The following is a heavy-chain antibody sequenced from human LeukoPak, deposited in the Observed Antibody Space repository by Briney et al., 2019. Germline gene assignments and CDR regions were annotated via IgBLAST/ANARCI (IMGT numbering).Heavy chain of an antibody. CDR3: ARTYYDIAGYYYGMDV. D-gene: IGHD3-9*01. CDR1: GGSISSYY. V-gene: IGHV4-59*01. Sequence: PSETLSLTCTVSGGSISSYYWSWIRQPPGKGLEWIGYIYYSGSTNHNPSLKSRVTISVDTSKNQFSLKLSSVTAADTAVYYCARTYYDIAGYYYGMDVWGQGTTVTVSS. J-gene: IGHJ6*02. CDR2: IYYSGST.